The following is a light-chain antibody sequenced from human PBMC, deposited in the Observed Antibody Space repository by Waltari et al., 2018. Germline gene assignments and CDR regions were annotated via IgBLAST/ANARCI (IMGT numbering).Light chain of an antibody. CDR1: QSISTW. CDR2: RAS. J-gene: IGKJ1*01. Sequence: DIQMTQSPSTLSASVGDRVTITCRASQSISTWLAWYQQKPGKAPKLLIYRASNLETGVPSMFSGSVSGTEFTLTISSLQPDDFATYYCQQYNTYSRAFGQGTKVEIK. CDR3: QQYNTYSRA. V-gene: IGKV1-5*03.